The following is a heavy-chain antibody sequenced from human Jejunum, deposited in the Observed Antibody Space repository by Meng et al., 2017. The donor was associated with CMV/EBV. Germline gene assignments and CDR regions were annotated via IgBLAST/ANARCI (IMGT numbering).Heavy chain of an antibody. V-gene: IGHV3-23*01. Sequence: SLALSCAASGFTFSGSSMNWVRQAPGKGLEWVSAILVDGVTTFYADSVKGRFTISRDNSKNTMYLQMNSLRAEDTAVYFCARRGQIWGQGTLVTVSS. CDR2: ILVDGVTT. CDR3: ARRGQI. J-gene: IGHJ4*02. CDR1: GFTFSGSS.